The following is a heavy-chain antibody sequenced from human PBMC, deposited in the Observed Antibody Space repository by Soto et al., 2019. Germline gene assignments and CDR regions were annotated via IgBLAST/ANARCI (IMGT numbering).Heavy chain of an antibody. J-gene: IGHJ4*02. D-gene: IGHD3-16*01. CDR1: EFTFRNYW. V-gene: IGHV3-7*03. CDR3: FGGNGGPQ. CDR2: ISPDGRTT. Sequence: PVGSMRLSCVTSEFTFRNYWLNWVRQVPGKGLEWVANISPDGRTTNYVDSVKGRFIISIDNVRNSVSLQMNSLRVEDTAVYFCFGGNGGPQWGQGTPVTVSS.